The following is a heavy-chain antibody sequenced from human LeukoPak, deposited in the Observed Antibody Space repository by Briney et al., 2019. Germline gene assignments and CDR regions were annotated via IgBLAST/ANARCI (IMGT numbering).Heavy chain of an antibody. D-gene: IGHD3-3*01. CDR3: ARDPRFGVVLFDY. CDR1: GYTFTSYD. V-gene: IGHV1-18*01. CDR2: ISTYNGNT. Sequence: ASVKVSCKASGYTFTSYDINWVRQAPGQGLEWMGWISTYNGNTNYAQKLQGRVTMTTDTSTSTAYMELRSLRSDDTAVYYCARDPRFGVVLFDYWGQGTLVTVSS. J-gene: IGHJ4*02.